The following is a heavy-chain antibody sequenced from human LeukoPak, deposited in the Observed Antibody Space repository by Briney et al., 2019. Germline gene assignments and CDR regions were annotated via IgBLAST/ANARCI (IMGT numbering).Heavy chain of an antibody. V-gene: IGHV4-4*07. CDR2: IYSSGHT. J-gene: IGHJ3*02. CDR1: GGSISRYY. Sequence: SETLSLTCTVPGGSISRYYWSWIRQSAGKGLEWIARIYSSGHTNYNPSLKSRVTISLDMSKNQFSLTMRSVTAADTAMYFCARDDFGDVDAFDIWGQGTMVTVSS. D-gene: IGHD4-17*01. CDR3: ARDDFGDVDAFDI.